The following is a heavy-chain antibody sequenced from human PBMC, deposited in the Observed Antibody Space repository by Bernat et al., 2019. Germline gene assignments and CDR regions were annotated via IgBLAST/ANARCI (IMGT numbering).Heavy chain of an antibody. V-gene: IGHV4-39*01. CDR3: ARLLIAAAGFDY. D-gene: IGHD6-13*01. Sequence: QLQLQESGPGLVKPSETLSLTCTVSGGSISSSSYYWGWIRQPPGKGLEWLGSIYYSGSTYYNPSLKSRVTISVDTSKNQFSLKLSSVTAADTAVYYCARLLIAAAGFDYWGQGTLVTVSS. CDR2: IYYSGST. CDR1: GGSISSSSYY. J-gene: IGHJ4*02.